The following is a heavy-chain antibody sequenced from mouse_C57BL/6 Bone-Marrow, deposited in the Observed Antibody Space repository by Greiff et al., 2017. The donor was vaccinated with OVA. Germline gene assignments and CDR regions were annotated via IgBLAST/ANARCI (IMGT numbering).Heavy chain of an antibody. V-gene: IGHV3-6*01. CDR1: GYSITSGYY. D-gene: IGHD1-1*01. CDR2: ISYDGST. J-gene: IGHJ1*03. Sequence: EVKLQESGPGLVKPSQSLSLTCSVTGYSITSGYYWNWIRQFPGNKLEWMGYISYDGSTNYNPSLKNRISITRDTSKNQFFLKLNSVTTEDTATYYCASDYGRNWYFDVWGTGTTVTVSS. CDR3: ASDYGRNWYFDV.